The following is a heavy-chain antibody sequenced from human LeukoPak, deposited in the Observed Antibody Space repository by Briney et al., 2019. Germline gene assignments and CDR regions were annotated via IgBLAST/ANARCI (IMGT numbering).Heavy chain of an antibody. CDR1: GGSFSGYY. V-gene: IGHV4-34*01. CDR3: ARVRGYYYYGMDV. Sequence: SETLSLTCAVYGGSFSGYYWSWIRQPPGKGLEWIGEINHSGSTNYNPSLKSRVTISVDTSKNQFPLKLSSVTAADTAVYYCARVRGYYYYGMDVWGQGTTVTVSS. D-gene: IGHD3-10*01. J-gene: IGHJ6*02. CDR2: INHSGST.